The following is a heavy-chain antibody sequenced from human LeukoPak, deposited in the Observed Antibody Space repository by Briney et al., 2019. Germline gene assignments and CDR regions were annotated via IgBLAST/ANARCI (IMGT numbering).Heavy chain of an antibody. CDR1: GGSVSSGSYY. CDR3: ARGAPHITLYYYGMDV. J-gene: IGHJ6*02. Sequence: SETLSITCTVSGGSVSSGSYYWSWIRQPPGKGLEWIGYIYYSGSTNYNPSLKSRVTISVDASKNQFSLKLSSVTAADTAVYYCARGAPHITLYYYGMDVWGQGTTVTVSS. CDR2: IYYSGST. V-gene: IGHV4-61*01.